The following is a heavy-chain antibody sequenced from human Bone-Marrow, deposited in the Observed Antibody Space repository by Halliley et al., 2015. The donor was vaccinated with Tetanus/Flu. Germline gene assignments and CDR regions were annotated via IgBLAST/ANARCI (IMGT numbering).Heavy chain of an antibody. CDR3: ARAPYASGFSFLDP. CDR1: GFTFSSHA. CDR2: ITGSGMTT. V-gene: IGHV3-23*01. J-gene: IGHJ5*02. D-gene: IGHD2-2*01. Sequence: SLRLSCATSGFTFSSHAMSWVRQAPGKGLEWVSGITGSGMTTDYADYVKGHFIISRDNSRHILSLQINSLGAEDTALYYCARAPYASGFSFLDPWGQGTLVSVSS.